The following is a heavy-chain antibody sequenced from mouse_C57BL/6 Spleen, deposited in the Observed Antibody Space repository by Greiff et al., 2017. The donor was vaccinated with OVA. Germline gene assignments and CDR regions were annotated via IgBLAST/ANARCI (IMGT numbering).Heavy chain of an antibody. CDR2: IDPSDSYT. V-gene: IGHV1-59*01. D-gene: IGHD1-1*01. Sequence: QVQLKQPGAELVRPGPSVKLSCKASGYTFTSYWMHWVKQRPGQGLEWIGVIDPSDSYTNYNQKFKGKATLTVDTSSSTAYMQLSSLTSEDSAVYYCAREYGSRMDYWGQGTSVTVSS. J-gene: IGHJ4*01. CDR1: GYTFTSYW. CDR3: AREYGSRMDY.